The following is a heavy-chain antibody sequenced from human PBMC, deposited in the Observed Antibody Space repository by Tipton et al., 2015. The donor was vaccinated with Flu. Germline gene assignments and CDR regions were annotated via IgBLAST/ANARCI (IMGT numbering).Heavy chain of an antibody. CDR2: IWYDGSNK. CDR1: GFTFSSYG. CDR3: AREVVCSGGGCFFFAY. J-gene: IGHJ4*02. D-gene: IGHD2-15*01. Sequence: SLRLSCAASGFTFSSYGMHWVRQAPGKGLEWVAGIWYDGSNKYYADSVKGRFTISRDNSKNTLYLQMNSLRAEDTAEYYCAREVVCSGGGCFFFAYWGQGPLVTVSS. V-gene: IGHV3-33*01.